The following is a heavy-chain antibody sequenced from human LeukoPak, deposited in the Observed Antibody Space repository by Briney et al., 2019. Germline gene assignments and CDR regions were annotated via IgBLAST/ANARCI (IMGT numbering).Heavy chain of an antibody. Sequence: GGSLRLSCTASGFTFGDYAMSWFRQAPGKGLEWVAFIRNKAYGGTTAHAASVRGRFTISRDDSKSTAYLQMNSLKTEDTAVYYCTTDPTYYDSSPATYYYYYGMDVWGQGTTVTVSS. D-gene: IGHD3-22*01. J-gene: IGHJ6*02. CDR2: IRNKAYGGTT. CDR3: TTDPTYYDSSPATYYYYYGMDV. V-gene: IGHV3-49*03. CDR1: GFTFGDYA.